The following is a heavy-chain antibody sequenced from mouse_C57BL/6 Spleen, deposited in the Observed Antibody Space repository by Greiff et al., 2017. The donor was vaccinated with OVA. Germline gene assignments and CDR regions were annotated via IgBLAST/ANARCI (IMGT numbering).Heavy chain of an antibody. J-gene: IGHJ2*01. V-gene: IGHV1-61*01. CDR2: IYPSDSET. CDR3: GIYYYGSSYIDY. CDR1: GYTFTSYW. Sequence: VQLQQPGAELVRPGSSVKLSCKASGYTFTSYWMDWVKQRPGQGLEWIGNIYPSDSETHYNQKFKDKATLTVDKSSSTAYMQLSSLTSEDSAVYYCGIYYYGSSYIDYWGQGTTLTVSS. D-gene: IGHD1-1*01.